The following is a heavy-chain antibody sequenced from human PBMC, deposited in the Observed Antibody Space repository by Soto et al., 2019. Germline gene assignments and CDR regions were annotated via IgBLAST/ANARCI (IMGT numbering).Heavy chain of an antibody. CDR3: TRAMSSIDS. CDR1: GCSLSSFY. J-gene: IGHJ4*02. Sequence: PXETLYLTCAVSGCSLSSFYRSWIRQSPGKGLEWVGCIYDGTSTYYNPSLKSRVTISVDASKNQVSLKLTAVTAADTAVYYCTRAMSSIDSWGQGTLVTVSS. V-gene: IGHV4-59*01. CDR2: IYDGTST.